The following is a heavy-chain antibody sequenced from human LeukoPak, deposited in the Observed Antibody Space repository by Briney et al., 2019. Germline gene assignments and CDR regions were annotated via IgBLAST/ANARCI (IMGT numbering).Heavy chain of an antibody. CDR2: VSYSGST. V-gene: IGHV4-39*01. J-gene: IGHJ4*02. Sequence: SETLSLTCTVSGGSISSSTYSWGWIRQPPGKGLEWIGIVSYSGSTHYNPSLKSRLYISVDTSKNQFSLRLSSVTAADTAVYYCARAYGARPYYYFDYWGQGTLVTVSS. CDR3: ARAYGARPYYYFDY. CDR1: GGSISSSTYS. D-gene: IGHD4-17*01.